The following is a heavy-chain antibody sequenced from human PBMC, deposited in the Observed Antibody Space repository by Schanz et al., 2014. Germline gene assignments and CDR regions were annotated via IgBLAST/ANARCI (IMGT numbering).Heavy chain of an antibody. J-gene: IGHJ4*02. CDR3: ARDRDQWDGNYLDY. D-gene: IGHD1-26*01. CDR2: IHPSGGST. V-gene: IGHV1-46*01. CDR1: GYTFTSYF. Sequence: QVQLVQSGAEVKKPGASVKLSCEASGYTFTSYFLHWVRQAPGQGPEWMGIIHPSGGSTNYAQKFQGRVTMTTDTSTSTVYMELRSLTSDDSAVYYCARDRDQWDGNYLDYWGQGTLVTVSS.